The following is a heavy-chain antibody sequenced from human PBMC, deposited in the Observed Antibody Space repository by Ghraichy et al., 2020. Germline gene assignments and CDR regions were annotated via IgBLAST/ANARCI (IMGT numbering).Heavy chain of an antibody. CDR1: GFTFSSYG. D-gene: IGHD6-13*01. J-gene: IGHJ4*02. Sequence: GGSLRLSCAASGFTFSSYGMHWVRQAPGKGLEWVAVIWYDGSNKYYADSVKGRFTISRDNSKNTLYLQMNSLRAEDTAVYYCARAPLAAAGTLDYWGQGTLVTVSS. CDR2: IWYDGSNK. V-gene: IGHV3-33*01. CDR3: ARAPLAAAGTLDY.